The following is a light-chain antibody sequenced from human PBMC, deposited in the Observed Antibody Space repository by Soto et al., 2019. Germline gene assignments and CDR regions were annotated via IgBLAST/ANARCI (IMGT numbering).Light chain of an antibody. Sequence: EIVVTLSPGTLSLSPGRTGTLPCRASLSVSSGYLAWYQQKPGQAPRLLVYGTSLRATGIPDRCSGRGSARDFSLPITRLEPEDFAIVFCQQYTSSPPPIPFGQGTRLEI. J-gene: IGKJ5*01. CDR3: QQYTSSPPPIP. V-gene: IGKV3-20*01. CDR1: LSVSSGY. CDR2: GTS.